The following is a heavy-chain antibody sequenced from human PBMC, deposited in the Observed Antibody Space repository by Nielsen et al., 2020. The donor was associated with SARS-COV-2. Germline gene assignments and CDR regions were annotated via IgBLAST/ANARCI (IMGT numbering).Heavy chain of an antibody. CDR2: IYPGDSDT. CDR3: ARIPSTLPDY. CDR1: GYTFANYW. J-gene: IGHJ4*02. D-gene: IGHD5/OR15-5a*01. Sequence: KVSCKASGYTFANYWIGWVRQMPGKGLEWMGIIYPGDSDTRYSPSFQGQVTISADKSISTAYLQWSSLKASDSAMYYCARIPSTLPDYWGQGTLVTVSS. V-gene: IGHV5-51*01.